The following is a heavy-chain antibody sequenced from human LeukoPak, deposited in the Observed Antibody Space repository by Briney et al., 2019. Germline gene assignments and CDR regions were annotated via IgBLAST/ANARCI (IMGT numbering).Heavy chain of an antibody. J-gene: IGHJ4*02. V-gene: IGHV1-2*04. D-gene: IGHD6-13*01. Sequence: ASVKVSCKASGYTFTGYYMHWVRQAPGQGLEWMGWINPNSGGTSYAQKFQGWVTMTRDTSISTAYMELSRLRSDDTAVYYCARGTTAAGAKDYFDYWGQGTLVTVSS. CDR1: GYTFTGYY. CDR2: INPNSGGT. CDR3: ARGTTAAGAKDYFDY.